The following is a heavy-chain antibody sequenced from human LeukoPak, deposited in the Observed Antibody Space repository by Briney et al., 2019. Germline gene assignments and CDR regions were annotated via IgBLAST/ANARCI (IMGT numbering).Heavy chain of an antibody. Sequence: GESLKISCKGSGYSFTSYWIGWVRQMPGKGLEWMGVIYPGDSHTRYSPSFQGQVTISADKSISTAYLQWSSLKASDTAMYYCARLNIVVVPAARANYYYYYMDVWGKGTTVTVSS. J-gene: IGHJ6*03. CDR2: IYPGDSHT. D-gene: IGHD2-2*01. CDR1: GYSFTSYW. V-gene: IGHV5-51*01. CDR3: ARLNIVVVPAARANYYYYYMDV.